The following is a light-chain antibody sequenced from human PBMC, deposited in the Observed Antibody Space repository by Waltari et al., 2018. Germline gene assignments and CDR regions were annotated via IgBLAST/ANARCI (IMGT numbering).Light chain of an antibody. J-gene: IGLJ1*01. CDR1: NIGDKN. CDR3: QVWDNSNDQYV. Sequence: SYVLTQAPSLSVAPGKTASITCGANNIGDKNVNWYQQRPGLAPTLVIYDDADRPPGIPGRFSASNSRNTATLTISSVEAGDEADYYCQVWDNSNDQYVFGPGTKVSVL. V-gene: IGLV3-21*04. CDR2: DDA.